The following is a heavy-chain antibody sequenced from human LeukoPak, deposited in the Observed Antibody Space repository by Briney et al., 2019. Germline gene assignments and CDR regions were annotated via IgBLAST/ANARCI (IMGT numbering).Heavy chain of an antibody. J-gene: IGHJ4*02. CDR3: ARGSGYLETFDY. CDR1: GFIFSSYA. V-gene: IGHV3-30*04. CDR2: ISYDGSSK. Sequence: PGGSLRLSCAASGFIFSSYAMHWVRQAPGKGLEWLAVISYDGSSKYYADSVKGRFTISRHNSKNTLYLQMNSLRAEDTALYYCARGSGYLETFDYWGQGTLVTVSS. D-gene: IGHD3-22*01.